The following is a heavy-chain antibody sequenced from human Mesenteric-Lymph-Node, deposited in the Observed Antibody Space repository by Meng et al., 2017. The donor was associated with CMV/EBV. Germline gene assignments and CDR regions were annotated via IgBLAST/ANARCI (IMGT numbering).Heavy chain of an antibody. D-gene: IGHD6-6*01. J-gene: IGHJ4*02. CDR3: ARSTELRQLVGSFDY. CDR1: GFTFSDYY. CDR2: ISSSGSTT. Sequence: GGSLRLSCAASGFTFSDYYMTWIRQAPGKGLEWVSYISSSGSTTYYADSVKGRFTISRDNAKNSLHLQMNSLRAEGTAVYYCARSTELRQLVGSFDYWGQGTLVTVSS. V-gene: IGHV3-11*01.